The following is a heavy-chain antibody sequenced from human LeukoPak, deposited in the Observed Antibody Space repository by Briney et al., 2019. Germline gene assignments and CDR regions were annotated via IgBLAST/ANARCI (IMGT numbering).Heavy chain of an antibody. J-gene: IGHJ4*02. D-gene: IGHD3-10*01. CDR3: AKEETEGITMVRGVRYFDY. CDR2: ISGSGGST. V-gene: IGHV3-23*01. Sequence: SGGSLRLSCPASGFTFSSYAMSWVRQAPGKGLEWVSAISGSGGSTYYADSVKGRFTISRDNSKNTLYLQMNSLRAEDTAVYYCAKEETEGITMVRGVRYFDYWGQGTLVTVSS. CDR1: GFTFSSYA.